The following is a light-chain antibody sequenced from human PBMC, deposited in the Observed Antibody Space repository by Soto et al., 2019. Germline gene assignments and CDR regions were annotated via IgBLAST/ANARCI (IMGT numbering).Light chain of an antibody. Sequence: DIQMTQSPSTLSASVGDRVTIACRASQTIRTWLAWYQQKPGKAPKVLIYKASSLQSGVPSRFSGSGSGTEFTVTSSSLQQDDSATYYCKQDKSSSPFGQGTTGDMK. V-gene: IGKV1-5*03. J-gene: IGKJ1*01. CDR1: QTIRTW. CDR3: KQDKSSSP. CDR2: KAS.